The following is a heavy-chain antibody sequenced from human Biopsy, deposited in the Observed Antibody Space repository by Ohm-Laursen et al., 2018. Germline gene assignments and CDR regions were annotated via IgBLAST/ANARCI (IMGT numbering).Heavy chain of an antibody. CDR1: GDSIARYY. V-gene: IGHV4-59*01. J-gene: IGHJ6*02. Sequence: SETLSLTCTVSGDSIARYYWTWIRQSPGKALEWIAYIYYSGRPNYNPSLKGRVVISVDRSRNQFFLKLTSATAAGTAIYYCARVDRYNFDHYIMDAWGRGTTVTVSS. CDR2: IYYSGRP. D-gene: IGHD1-20*01. CDR3: ARVDRYNFDHYIMDA.